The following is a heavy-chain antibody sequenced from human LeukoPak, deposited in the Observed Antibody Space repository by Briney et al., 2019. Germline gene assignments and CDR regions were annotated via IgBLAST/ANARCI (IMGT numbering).Heavy chain of an antibody. J-gene: IGHJ4*02. CDR3: ARDTGGGYDLVLDY. CDR2: ISSSSSYI. V-gene: IGHV3-21*01. Sequence: GGSLRLSCAASGFTFSSYSMNWVRQAPGKGLEWVSSISSSSSYIYYADSVKGRFTISRDNAKNSLYLQMNSLRAEDTAVYYCARDTGGGYDLVLDYWGQGTLVTVSS. D-gene: IGHD5-12*01. CDR1: GFTFSSYS.